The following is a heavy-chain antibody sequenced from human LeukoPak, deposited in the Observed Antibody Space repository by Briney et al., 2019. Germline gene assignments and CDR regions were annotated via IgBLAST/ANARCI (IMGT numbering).Heavy chain of an antibody. CDR3: AREADIVVVPAAIPHYYYYYMDV. CDR1: GFTFSSYW. Sequence: GGSLRLSCAASGFTFSSYWMSWVRQAPGKGLEWVANIKQDGSEKYYVDSVKGRFTISRDNAKNSLYLQMNSLRAEDTAVYYCAREADIVVVPAAIPHYYYYYMDVWGKGTTVTISS. D-gene: IGHD2-2*02. J-gene: IGHJ6*03. V-gene: IGHV3-7*01. CDR2: IKQDGSEK.